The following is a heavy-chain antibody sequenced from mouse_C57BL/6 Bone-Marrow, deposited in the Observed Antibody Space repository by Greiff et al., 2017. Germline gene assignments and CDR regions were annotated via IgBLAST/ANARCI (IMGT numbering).Heavy chain of an antibody. CDR1: GFNIKDDY. D-gene: IGHD2-1*01. J-gene: IGHJ1*03. CDR3: TYGNYVYFDV. Sequence: EVQLQQSGAELVRPGASVKLSCTASGFNIKDDYMHWVKQRPEQGLEWIGWIDPENGDTEYASKFQGKATITAATSSNKAYLQLSSLASEDSAVYYCTYGNYVYFDVWGTGTTVTVSS. V-gene: IGHV14-4*01. CDR2: IDPENGDT.